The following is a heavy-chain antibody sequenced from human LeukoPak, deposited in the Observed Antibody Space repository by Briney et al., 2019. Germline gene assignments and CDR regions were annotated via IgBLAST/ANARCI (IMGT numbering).Heavy chain of an antibody. J-gene: IGHJ6*02. CDR2: ISSSYI. D-gene: IGHD5-18*01. CDR3: ARDVTPYYYGMDV. Sequence: GGSLRLSCAASGFTFSSYSMNWVRQAPGKGLEWVSSISSSYIYYADSVKGRFTISRDNAKNSLYLQMNSLRAEDTAVYYCARDVTPYYYGMDVWGQGTTVTVSS. V-gene: IGHV3-21*01. CDR1: GFTFSSYS.